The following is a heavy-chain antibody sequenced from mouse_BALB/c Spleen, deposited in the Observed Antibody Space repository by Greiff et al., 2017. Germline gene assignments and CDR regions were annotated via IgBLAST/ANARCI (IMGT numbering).Heavy chain of an antibody. CDR2: IWAGGST. V-gene: IGHV2-9*02. CDR1: GFSLTSYG. Sequence: QVQLKESGPGLVAPSQSLSITCPVSGFSLTSYGVHWVRQPPGKGLEWLGVIWAGGSTNYNSALMSRLSISKDNSKSQVFLKMNSLQTDDTAMYYCAREDYRYENYAMDYWGQGTSVTVSS. D-gene: IGHD2-14*01. J-gene: IGHJ4*01. CDR3: AREDYRYENYAMDY.